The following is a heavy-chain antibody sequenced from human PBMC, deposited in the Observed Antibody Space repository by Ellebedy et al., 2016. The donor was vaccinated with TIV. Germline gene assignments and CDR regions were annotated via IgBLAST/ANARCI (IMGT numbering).Heavy chain of an antibody. CDR2: IKSDGSTI. CDR3: AGSRGFNWFDP. V-gene: IGHV3-74*01. Sequence: GESLKISCAASGFTFSTYWMHWVRQVPGKGLVWVSRIKSDGSTIHYAESVKGRFTVSRDNAKNTLYLQMNSLRVEDTAVYYCAGSRGFNWFDPWGQGTPVTVSS. J-gene: IGHJ5*02. D-gene: IGHD5-12*01. CDR1: GFTFSTYW.